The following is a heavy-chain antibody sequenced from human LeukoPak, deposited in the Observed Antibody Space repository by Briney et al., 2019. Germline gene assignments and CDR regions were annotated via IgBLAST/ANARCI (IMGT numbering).Heavy chain of an antibody. V-gene: IGHV4-39*01. CDR3: ARQVGQWLVGTGESYFDY. Sequence: SSETLSLTCTVSGGSISSSSYYWGWIRQPPGKGLEWIGSIYYSGSTYYNPSLKSRVTISVDTSKNQFSLKLSSVTAADTAVYYCARQVGQWLVGTGESYFDYWGQGTLDTVSS. J-gene: IGHJ4*02. CDR2: IYYSGST. CDR1: GGSISSSSYY. D-gene: IGHD6-19*01.